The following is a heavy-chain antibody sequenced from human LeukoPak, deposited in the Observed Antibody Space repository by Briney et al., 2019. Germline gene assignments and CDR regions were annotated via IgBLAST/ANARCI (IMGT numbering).Heavy chain of an antibody. J-gene: IGHJ6*03. CDR1: GYTFTSYG. CDR3: ARVFGVMDGPYYYYTDV. V-gene: IGHV1-18*01. D-gene: IGHD2-8*01. Sequence: ASVKVSCKASGYTFTSYGISWVRQAPGQGLEWMGWISAKNGNTNYAQKLQGRVTMTTDTSTSTAYMEVTSLRSDDTAVYYCARVFGVMDGPYYYYTDVWAKGTMVTVSS. CDR2: ISAKNGNT.